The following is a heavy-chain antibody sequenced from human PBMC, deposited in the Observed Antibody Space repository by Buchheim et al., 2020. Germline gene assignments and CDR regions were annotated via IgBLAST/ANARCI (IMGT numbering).Heavy chain of an antibody. V-gene: IGHV1-18*01. CDR2: IATNTGET. D-gene: IGHD6-19*01. J-gene: IGHJ4*02. Sequence: QVQLVQSGAELKKPGASVKVSCKATGFPFLNFGISWVRQAPGQGLEWMGYIATNTGETRYARNLQDRLIITTDSSTDTAFMELRSLTSDDTALYYCARRAVELDYWGQGTL. CDR3: ARRAVELDY. CDR1: GFPFLNFG.